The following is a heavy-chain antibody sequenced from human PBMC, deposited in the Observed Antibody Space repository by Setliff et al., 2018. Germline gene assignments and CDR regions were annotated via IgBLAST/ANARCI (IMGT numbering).Heavy chain of an antibody. V-gene: IGHV4-61*09. CDR2: INRRGST. Sequence: PSETLSLTCTVSGGPFSGYDNWNWLRQPAGKGLEWIGHINRRGSTNFSPSLKSRVTISLDTSKNQFSLNLTSVTAADTAVYYCARASSGWYSAYYYCMDVWGKGTTVTVSS. J-gene: IGHJ6*03. D-gene: IGHD6-19*01. CDR3: ARASSGWYSAYYYCMDV. CDR1: GGPFSGYDN.